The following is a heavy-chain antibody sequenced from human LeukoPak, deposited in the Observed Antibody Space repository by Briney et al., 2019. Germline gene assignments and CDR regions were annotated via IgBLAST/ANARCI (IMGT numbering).Heavy chain of an antibody. V-gene: IGHV5-51*01. D-gene: IGHD3-10*01. J-gene: IGHJ4*02. Sequence: GESLKIYCKGSGFWFANYWIGWVRQLPGKGLEWMAFIKAADSGTRYRPSFQGQVTMSVDKSISTAYLQWSSLKASDTAMYYCAIGLHGTGYYEYCGQGTLVTVSS. CDR2: IKAADSGT. CDR1: GFWFANYW. CDR3: AIGLHGTGYYEY.